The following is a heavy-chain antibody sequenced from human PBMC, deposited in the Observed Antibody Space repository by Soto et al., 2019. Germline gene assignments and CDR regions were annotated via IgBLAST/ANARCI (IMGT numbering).Heavy chain of an antibody. CDR3: ARDGGYCSGGSCYTFDP. CDR2: ISAYNGNT. D-gene: IGHD2-15*01. CDR1: GYTFTNYG. J-gene: IGHJ5*02. Sequence: QVQLVQSGAEVKKPGASVKVSCKGSGYTFTNYGIIWVRQAPGQGLEWMGWISAYNGNTKYAQNLQGRVTMTTDTSTTTAYMELRSLTSDDTAVYFCARDGGYCSGGSCYTFDPWGQGTLVSVSS. V-gene: IGHV1-18*04.